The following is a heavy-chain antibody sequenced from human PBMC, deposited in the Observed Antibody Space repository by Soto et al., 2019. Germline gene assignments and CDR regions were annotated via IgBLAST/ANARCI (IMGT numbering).Heavy chain of an antibody. J-gene: IGHJ3*02. CDR3: ARGPPGGWFGELLSLDI. Sequence: SENRAITCTVCGGSRRRYDWSWIREPGGKGLEWIGYIYYSGSTNYNPSLKSRVTISVDTSKNQFSLKLSSVTAADTAVYYCARGPPGGWFGELLSLDIWGQGTMVTVS. CDR2: IYYSGST. CDR1: GGSRRRYD. D-gene: IGHD3-10*01. V-gene: IGHV4-59*01.